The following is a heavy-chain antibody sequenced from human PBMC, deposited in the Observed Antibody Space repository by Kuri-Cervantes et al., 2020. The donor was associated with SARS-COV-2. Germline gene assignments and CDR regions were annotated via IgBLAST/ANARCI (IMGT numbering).Heavy chain of an antibody. J-gene: IGHJ4*02. CDR3: TRPLRGSYYVISDY. CDR2: IKSITDGGTT. V-gene: IGHV3-15*01. Sequence: LSLTCAASGFTFSNAWMSWVRQAPGKGLEWVGRIKSITDGGTTDYAAPVKGRFTISRDDSKNTLYLQMNSLKTEDTAVYYCTRPLRGSYYVISDYWGQGTLVTVSS. CDR1: GFTFSNAW. D-gene: IGHD1-26*01.